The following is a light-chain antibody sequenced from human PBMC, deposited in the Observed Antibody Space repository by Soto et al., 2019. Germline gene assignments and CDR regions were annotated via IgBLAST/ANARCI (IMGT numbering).Light chain of an antibody. CDR2: DVI. V-gene: IGLV2-14*01. CDR1: NSDVGGYDS. J-gene: IGLJ1*01. Sequence: QSALIQPASVSGSPGQSITISCTGTNSDVGGYDSVSWYQQHPGKAPKLMIYDVINRPSGVSNRFSGSKSGHTASLTISGLQAEDEADYYCSSYTSSSTRVFGTGTKLTVL. CDR3: SSYTSSSTRV.